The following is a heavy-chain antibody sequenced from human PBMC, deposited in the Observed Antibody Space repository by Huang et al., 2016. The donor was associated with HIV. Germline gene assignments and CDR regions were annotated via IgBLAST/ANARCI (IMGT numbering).Heavy chain of an antibody. CDR3: ATKTAGMDI. CDR2: IKQDETEK. J-gene: IGHJ6*02. V-gene: IGHV3-7*01. Sequence: VESGGRSVQPGGSIRLSCVGSTFTFGAYWMSWVRQPPGKGLERVANIKQDETEKYYVDAVKGRFNISRDNAKKVLLLEMDALRVEDTAIYFCATKTAGMDIWGQGTTVIVSS. CDR1: TFTFGAYW.